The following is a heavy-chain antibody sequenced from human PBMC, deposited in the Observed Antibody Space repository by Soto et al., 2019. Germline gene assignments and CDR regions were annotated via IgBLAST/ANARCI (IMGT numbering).Heavy chain of an antibody. CDR1: AFTFSNAW. CDR3: TTDPVTMIVVVPSSG. J-gene: IGHJ4*02. CDR2: IKSKTDGGTT. D-gene: IGHD3-22*01. Sequence: GGSLRLSCAASAFTFSNAWMNWVRQAPGKGLEWGRRIKSKTDGGTTDYAAPVKGRFTISRDDSKNTLYLQMNSLKTEVTAVYYCTTDPVTMIVVVPSSGWGQGTLVTVSS. V-gene: IGHV3-15*07.